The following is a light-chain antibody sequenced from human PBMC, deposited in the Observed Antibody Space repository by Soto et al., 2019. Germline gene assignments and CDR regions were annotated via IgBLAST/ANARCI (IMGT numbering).Light chain of an antibody. CDR2: EAS. CDR3: QQYNSYPLT. J-gene: IGKJ4*01. CDR1: QSISTW. Sequence: DIPMTQSPSTLSASVGDRVTITCRASQSISTWLVWYQQKPGKAPKFLILEASTLESGVLSRFSGSGSGTEFTLTISSLQPDDFATYFCQQYNSYPLTFGGGTKVEIK. V-gene: IGKV1-5*03.